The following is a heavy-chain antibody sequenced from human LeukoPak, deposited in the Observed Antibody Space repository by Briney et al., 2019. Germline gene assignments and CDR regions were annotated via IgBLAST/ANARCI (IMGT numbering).Heavy chain of an antibody. CDR2: IIPILGIA. V-gene: IGHV1-69*04. CDR1: GYTFKNYG. Sequence: SVKVSCKASGYTFKNYGISWVRQAPGQGLEWMGRIIPILGIANYAQKFQGRVTITADKSTSTAYMELSSLRSEDTAVYYCARDQADSSGYLFDYWGQGTLVTVSS. CDR3: ARDQADSSGYLFDY. J-gene: IGHJ4*02. D-gene: IGHD3-22*01.